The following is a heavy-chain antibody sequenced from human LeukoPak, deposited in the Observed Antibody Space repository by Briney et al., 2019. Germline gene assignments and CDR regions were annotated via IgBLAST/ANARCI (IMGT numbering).Heavy chain of an antibody. J-gene: IGHJ4*02. CDR2: IWYDGSKK. Sequence: GGSLGLSCVASGFTFSRHGMYWFRQAPGKGLEWVGGIWYDGSKKYYGDSVKGRFTISRDDSKNTLYLQMNSLTVEDTAMYYCARDLSYGSGESGGQGTLVTVSS. D-gene: IGHD3-10*01. V-gene: IGHV3-33*07. CDR1: GFTFSRHG. CDR3: ARDLSYGSGES.